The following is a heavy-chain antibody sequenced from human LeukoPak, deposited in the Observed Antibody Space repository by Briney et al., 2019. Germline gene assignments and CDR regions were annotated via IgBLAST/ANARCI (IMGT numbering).Heavy chain of an antibody. CDR3: ARDSTVTLDY. CDR2: IYYTGSP. J-gene: IGHJ4*02. D-gene: IGHD4-17*01. CDR1: GASISSDGYY. V-gene: IGHV4-31*03. Sequence: PSETLSLTCSVSGASISSDGYYWSWIRQYPGMGLEWIAYIYYTGSPYYNPSLRSRVSISVDTSKNQFSLKLSSVTAADTAMYYCARDSTVTLDYWGQGTLVTVSS.